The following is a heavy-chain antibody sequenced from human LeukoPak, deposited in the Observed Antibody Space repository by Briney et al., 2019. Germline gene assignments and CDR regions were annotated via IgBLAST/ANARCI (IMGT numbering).Heavy chain of an antibody. CDR1: GGTFSSYA. CDR3: ARDPRVFRTYYYDSSGYGWFDP. CDR2: IIPIFGTA. J-gene: IGHJ5*02. D-gene: IGHD3-22*01. Sequence: SVKVSCKASGGTFSSYAISWVRQAPGQGLEWMGGIIPIFGTANYAQKFQGRVTITADESTSTAYMELSSLRSEDTAVYYCARDPRVFRTYYYDSSGYGWFDPWGQGTLVTVSS. V-gene: IGHV1-69*13.